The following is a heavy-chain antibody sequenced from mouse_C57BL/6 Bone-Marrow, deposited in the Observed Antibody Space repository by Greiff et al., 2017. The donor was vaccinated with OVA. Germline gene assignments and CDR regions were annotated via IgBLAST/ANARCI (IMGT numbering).Heavy chain of an antibody. D-gene: IGHD1-1*01. J-gene: IGHJ4*01. CDR2: IDPETGGT. V-gene: IGHV1-15*01. Sequence: VKLQQSGAELVRPGASVTLSCKASGYTFTDYEMHWVKQTPVHGLEWIGAIDPETGGTAYNQKFKGKAILTADKSSSTAYMELRSLTSEDSAVYYCTRSPLYYYGSSYYAMDYWGQGTSVTASS. CDR3: TRSPLYYYGSSYYAMDY. CDR1: GYTFTDYE.